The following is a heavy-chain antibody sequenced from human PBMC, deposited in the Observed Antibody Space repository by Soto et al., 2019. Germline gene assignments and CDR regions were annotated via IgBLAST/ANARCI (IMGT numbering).Heavy chain of an antibody. CDR1: GGSISSYY. V-gene: IGHV4-59*01. CDR3: ARGGYYYGMDV. CDR2: IYYSGST. Sequence: SETLSLTCTVSGGSISSYYWSWIRQPPGKGLEWIGYIYYSGSTNYNPSLKSRVTISVDTSKNQFSLKLSSVTAAGTAVYYCARGGYYYGMDVWGQGTTVTVSS. J-gene: IGHJ6*02.